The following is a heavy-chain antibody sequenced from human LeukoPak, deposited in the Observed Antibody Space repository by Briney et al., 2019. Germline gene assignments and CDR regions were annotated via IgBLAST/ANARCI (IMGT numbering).Heavy chain of an antibody. CDR2: ISSSGSTI. J-gene: IGHJ4*02. D-gene: IGHD3-22*01. CDR3: AKGPVEYYYDSSGYYPY. V-gene: IGHV3-48*03. CDR1: GFTFSSYE. Sequence: GGSLRLSCAASGFTFSSYEMNWVRQAPGKGLEWVSYISSSGSTIYYADSVKGRFTISRDNSKNTLYLQMNSLRAEDTAVYYCAKGPVEYYYDSSGYYPYWGQGTLVTVSS.